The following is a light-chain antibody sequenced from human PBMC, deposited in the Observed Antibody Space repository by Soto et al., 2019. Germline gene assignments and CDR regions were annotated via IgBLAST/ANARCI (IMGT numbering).Light chain of an antibody. V-gene: IGLV2-23*01. CDR1: SSDVGSYNL. CDR3: CSYAGSSTWV. CDR2: EGS. Sequence: QSALTQPASVSGSPGQSITISCTGTSSDVGSYNLVSWYQQHQGKAPKLMIYEGSKRPSGVSNRFSGSKSGNTASLTISGLQAEDEADYYCCSYAGSSTWVFGGGTQLTVL. J-gene: IGLJ3*02.